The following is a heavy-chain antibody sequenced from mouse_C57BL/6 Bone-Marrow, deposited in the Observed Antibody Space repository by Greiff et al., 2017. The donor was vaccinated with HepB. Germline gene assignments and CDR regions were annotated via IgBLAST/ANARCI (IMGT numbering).Heavy chain of an antibody. Sequence: VQLKQSGAELVRPGASVKLSCTASGFNIKDDYMHWVKQRPEQGLEWIGWIDPENGDTEYASKFQGKATITADTSSNTAYLQLSSLTSEDTAVYYCTTPLLCPRDWGQGTTLTVSS. CDR2: IDPENGDT. D-gene: IGHD2-10*01. CDR3: TTPLLCPRD. V-gene: IGHV14-4*01. CDR1: GFNIKDDY. J-gene: IGHJ2*01.